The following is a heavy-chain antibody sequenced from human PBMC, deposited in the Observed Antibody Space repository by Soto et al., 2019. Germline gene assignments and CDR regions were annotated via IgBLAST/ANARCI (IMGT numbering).Heavy chain of an antibody. Sequence: QVQLVQSGAEVKKPGASVKVSCKASGYTFSNYGISWVRQAPGQGPEWMGWINVYNGKTNYAQKLQGRVTMTTDTSTNTIYMELRSLKSDDTAVYYCARSAGVVDGDDYGGQGTLVTVSA. V-gene: IGHV1-18*01. D-gene: IGHD3-10*01. CDR1: GYTFSNYG. CDR2: INVYNGKT. CDR3: ARSAGVVDGDDY. J-gene: IGHJ4*02.